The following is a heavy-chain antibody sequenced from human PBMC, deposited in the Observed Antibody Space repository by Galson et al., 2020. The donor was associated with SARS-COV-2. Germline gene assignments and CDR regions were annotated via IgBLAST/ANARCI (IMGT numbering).Heavy chain of an antibody. CDR3: ASDMRVGATSYVEYFQH. CDR2: INHSGST. V-gene: IGHV4-34*01. J-gene: IGHJ1*01. Sequence: SETLSLTCAVYGGSFSGYYWSWIRQPPGKGLEWIGEINHSGSTNYNPSLKSRVTISVDTSKNQFSLKLSSVTAADTAVYYCASDMRVGATSYVEYFQHWGQGTLVTVSS. CDR1: GGSFSGYY. D-gene: IGHD1-26*01.